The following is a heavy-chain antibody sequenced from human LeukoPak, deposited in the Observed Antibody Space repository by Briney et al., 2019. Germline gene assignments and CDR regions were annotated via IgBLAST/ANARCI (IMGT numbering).Heavy chain of an antibody. CDR1: GFTFSSYA. Sequence: GGSLRLSCAISGFTFSSYAMSWVRQAPGKRLEWVSSISWRNIDIEYADSVKGRFTISRDNDKKSLYLQMNSLRVEDTAVYYCARVYSSTWYSGYLHMDVWGKGTTVTVSS. V-gene: IGHV3-21*01. CDR2: ISWRNIDI. D-gene: IGHD6-13*01. J-gene: IGHJ6*03. CDR3: ARVYSSTWYSGYLHMDV.